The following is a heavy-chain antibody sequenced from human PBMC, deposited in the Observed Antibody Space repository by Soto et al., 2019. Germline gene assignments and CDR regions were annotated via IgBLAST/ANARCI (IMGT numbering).Heavy chain of an antibody. Sequence: EVQLVESGGGLVQPGGSLRLSCAASGVTVSSNYMSWVRQAPGKGLEWVSVIYSGGSTYYADSVKGRFTISRDNSKNTLYLQMNSLRAEDTAVYYCARQGYNYGGGYFEYWGQGTLVTVSS. D-gene: IGHD5-18*01. J-gene: IGHJ4*02. CDR2: IYSGGST. CDR1: GVTVSSNY. CDR3: ARQGYNYGGGYFEY. V-gene: IGHV3-66*04.